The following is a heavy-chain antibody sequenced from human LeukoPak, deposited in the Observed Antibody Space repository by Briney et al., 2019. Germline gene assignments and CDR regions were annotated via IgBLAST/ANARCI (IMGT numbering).Heavy chain of an antibody. J-gene: IGHJ4*02. CDR2: IYYSGGT. Sequence: PSETLSLTCTVSGGSISSYYWSWIRQPPGKGLEWIGYIYYSGGTNYNPSLKSRVTISADTSKNQISLQLRSVTDADTAVYYCARGSWIFDYWGQGILVTVSS. D-gene: IGHD6-13*01. V-gene: IGHV4-59*01. CDR1: GGSISSYY. CDR3: ARGSWIFDY.